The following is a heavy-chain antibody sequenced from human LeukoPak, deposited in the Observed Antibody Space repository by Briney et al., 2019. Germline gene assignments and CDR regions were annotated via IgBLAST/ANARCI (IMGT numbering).Heavy chain of an antibody. D-gene: IGHD3-3*01. CDR1: GFAFSRYW. V-gene: IGHV3-7*03. CDR2: IKQDGSEN. CDR3: AHYDFWSGFSFDD. J-gene: IGHJ4*02. Sequence: GGSLRLSCAASGFAFSRYWMSWVRQAPGKGPEWVANIKQDGSENRYLDSVRGRFTISRDNAKNSLYLQMNSLRAEDTAVYYCAHYDFWSGFSFDDWGQGTLVTVSS.